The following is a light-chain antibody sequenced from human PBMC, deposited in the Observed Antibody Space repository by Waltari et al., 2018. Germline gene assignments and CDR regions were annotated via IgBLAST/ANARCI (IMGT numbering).Light chain of an antibody. CDR3: AAWDDSLRGVV. CDR1: SSNIGSNY. V-gene: IGLV1-47*01. J-gene: IGLJ2*01. Sequence: QSVLTQPPSASGTPGQRVTISCSGSSSNIGSNYVYWYQQLSGAAPNLLIYRNYQRPAGVRDRFSGSKSGTSACLAIGGLRSEDEADYYCAAWDDSLRGVVFGGGTKLTVL. CDR2: RNY.